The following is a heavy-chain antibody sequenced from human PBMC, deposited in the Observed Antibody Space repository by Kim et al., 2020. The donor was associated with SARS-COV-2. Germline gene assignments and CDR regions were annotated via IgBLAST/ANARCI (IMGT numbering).Heavy chain of an antibody. D-gene: IGHD1-26*01. J-gene: IGHJ4*02. CDR3: AKRCGSYYFFDY. CDR1: GFTFSSYG. V-gene: IGHV3-30*18. CDR2: ISYDGSSE. Sequence: GGSLRLSCTASGFTFSSYGMHWVRQAPGKELEWVAVISYDGSSEYSADSVKGRFTISRDNSKNTLNLQMDSLRPEYTAVYYCAKRCGSYYFFDYWGQGTLVTVSS.